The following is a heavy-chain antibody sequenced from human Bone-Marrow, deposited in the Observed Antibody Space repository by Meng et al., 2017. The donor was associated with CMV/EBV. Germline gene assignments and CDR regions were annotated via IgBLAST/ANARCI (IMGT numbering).Heavy chain of an antibody. CDR1: GFTFSSYD. Sequence: GESLKISCAASGFTFSSYDMHWVRQATGKGLEWVSAIGTAGDTYYPGSVKGRFTISRDNAENSVSLQMNGLRAEDTAVYYCATNWGVMGTTPGDYSDYWGRGTLVTVSS. CDR2: IGTAGDT. V-gene: IGHV3-13*01. CDR3: ATNWGVMGTTPGDYSDY. J-gene: IGHJ4*02. D-gene: IGHD1-26*01.